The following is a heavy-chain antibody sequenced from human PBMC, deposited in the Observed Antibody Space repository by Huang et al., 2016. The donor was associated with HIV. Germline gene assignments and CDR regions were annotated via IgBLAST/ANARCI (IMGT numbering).Heavy chain of an antibody. J-gene: IGHJ4*02. Sequence: GASVKVSCKASGYAFTSYYMHWVRQAPGQGLEWMGIINPSDGSTSYAQKFQGRVTTTRGTSTNTVFMELSSLRSEDTAVYYCARDRDFYDSSGYWGFNYFDYWGQGTLVTVSS. CDR1: GYAFTSYY. CDR3: ARDRDFYDSSGYWGFNYFDY. D-gene: IGHD3-22*01. V-gene: IGHV1-46*01. CDR2: INPSDGST.